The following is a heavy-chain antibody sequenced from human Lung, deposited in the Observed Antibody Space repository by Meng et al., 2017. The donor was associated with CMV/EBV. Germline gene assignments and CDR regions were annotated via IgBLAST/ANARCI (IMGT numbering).Heavy chain of an antibody. Sequence: QVQLQESDPGLVKPSGTLSLNCAVPGGSISSSNLGTWFRQVPGKGLGWIGEIYQSVSTNYNPSLKSRVNISVDKFKKQFSLKLGSVTAADTAVYYCARIERRRILKYCGSDCSTTDYWGQGTLVTVSS. J-gene: IGHJ4*02. CDR1: GGSISSSNL. CDR2: IYQSVST. CDR3: ARIERRRILKYCGSDCSTTDY. V-gene: IGHV4-4*02. D-gene: IGHD2-21*02.